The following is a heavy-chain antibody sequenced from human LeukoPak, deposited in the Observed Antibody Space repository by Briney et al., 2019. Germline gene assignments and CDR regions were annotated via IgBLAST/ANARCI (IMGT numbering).Heavy chain of an antibody. Sequence: ASVKVSCKASGYTFTGYYMHWVRQAPGQGPEWMGWVKPNSGNTDYAQKFQGRLVFTTNISISTAYMELNSLRSEDTAVYYCTREKREGFWNGYPLGYWGQGSLVTVSS. D-gene: IGHD3-3*01. CDR3: TREKREGFWNGYPLGY. CDR2: VKPNSGNT. CDR1: GYTFTGYY. J-gene: IGHJ4*02. V-gene: IGHV1-8*03.